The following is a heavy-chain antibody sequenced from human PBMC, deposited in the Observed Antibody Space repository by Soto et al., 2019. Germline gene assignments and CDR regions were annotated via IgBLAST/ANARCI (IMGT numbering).Heavy chain of an antibody. V-gene: IGHV3-74*01. J-gene: IGHJ4*02. Sequence: EVQLVESGGDLVQPGGSLRLSCAASGFIFSSNWMHWVRQAPGKGLVWVSRINLDGSTTNYADSVKGRFTISRDNAKNTLYLQMNTLRAEDTAIYYCARDRGSGWYNYFDYWGQGTLVTVSS. D-gene: IGHD6-19*01. CDR3: ARDRGSGWYNYFDY. CDR1: GFIFSSNW. CDR2: INLDGSTT.